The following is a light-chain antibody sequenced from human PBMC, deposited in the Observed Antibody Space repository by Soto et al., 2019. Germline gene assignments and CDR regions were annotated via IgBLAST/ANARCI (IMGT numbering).Light chain of an antibody. CDR2: GAS. CDR1: QSVSSSQ. CDR3: QQYGRSPLT. J-gene: IGKJ3*01. Sequence: DIVLTQSPGTLSLSPGERATLSCRASQSVSSSQVAWYQQTPGQAPRLLIYGASIRATGIPDRFSGSESGIDFTLTISRLEPEDFAVYYCQQYGRSPLTFGLGTKVDI. V-gene: IGKV3-20*01.